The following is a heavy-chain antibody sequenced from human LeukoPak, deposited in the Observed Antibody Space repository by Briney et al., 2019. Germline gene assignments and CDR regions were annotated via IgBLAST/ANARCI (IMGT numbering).Heavy chain of an antibody. CDR3: AKETRYDILTGYYPDY. D-gene: IGHD3-9*01. Sequence: GGSLRLSCAASGFTVSSNYMSWVRQAPGKGLEWVAVISYDGSNKYYADSVKGRFTISRDNSKNTLYLQMNSLRAEDTAVYYCAKETRYDILTGYYPDYWGQGTLVTVSS. CDR1: GFTVSSNY. CDR2: ISYDGSNK. V-gene: IGHV3-30*18. J-gene: IGHJ4*02.